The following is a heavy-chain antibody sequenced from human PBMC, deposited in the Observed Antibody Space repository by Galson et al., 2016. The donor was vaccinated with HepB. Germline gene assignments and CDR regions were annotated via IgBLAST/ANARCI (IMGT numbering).Heavy chain of an antibody. Sequence: SVKVSCKASGGTFSSYAISWVRQAPGQGLEWMGGIIPIFGTANYAQKFQGRVTITADKSTSTAYMELSSLRSDDTAVYYCARVGYYDSSGYCDYWGQGTLVTVSS. CDR2: IIPIFGTA. CDR3: ARVGYYDSSGYCDY. D-gene: IGHD3-22*01. V-gene: IGHV1-69*06. J-gene: IGHJ4*02. CDR1: GGTFSSYA.